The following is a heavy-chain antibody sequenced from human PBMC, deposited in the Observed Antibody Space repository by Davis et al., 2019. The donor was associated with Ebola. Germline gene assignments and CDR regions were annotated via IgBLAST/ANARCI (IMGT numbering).Heavy chain of an antibody. D-gene: IGHD2-15*01. CDR3: AREYCSGGSCYHGRAYFDY. Sequence: SVKVSCKASGGTFSSYAISWVRQAPGQGLEWMGGIIPIFGTANYAQKFQGRVTITADKSTSTAYMELSSLRSEDTAVYYCAREYCSGGSCYHGRAYFDYWGQGTLVTVSS. V-gene: IGHV1-69*06. CDR1: GGTFSSYA. CDR2: IIPIFGTA. J-gene: IGHJ4*02.